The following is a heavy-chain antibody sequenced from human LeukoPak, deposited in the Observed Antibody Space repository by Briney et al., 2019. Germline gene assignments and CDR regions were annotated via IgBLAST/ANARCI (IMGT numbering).Heavy chain of an antibody. Sequence: GGSLRLSCAAPGFIFSDYAMTWVRQAPGKGLEWVSGINGRGANTYYADSVKGRFTISRDNSKNTLYLQLNSLRAADTATYYCAKDLFRFDSWGQGALVTVSS. CDR1: GFIFSDYA. J-gene: IGHJ4*02. CDR3: AKDLFRFDS. CDR2: INGRGANT. D-gene: IGHD3-10*01. V-gene: IGHV3-23*01.